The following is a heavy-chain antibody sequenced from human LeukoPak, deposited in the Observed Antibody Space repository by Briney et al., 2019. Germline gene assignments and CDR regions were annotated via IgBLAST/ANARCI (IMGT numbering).Heavy chain of an antibody. CDR2: IYTSGST. J-gene: IGHJ4*02. D-gene: IGHD6-13*01. Sequence: SETLSLTCTVSVDSISSYYWSWIRQPAGKGLEWIGRIYTSGSTNYNPSLKSRVTMSVDTSKNQFSLKLTSVTAADTAVYYCARDRYSSPTDWGQGTLVTVSS. CDR3: ARDRYSSPTD. V-gene: IGHV4-4*07. CDR1: VDSISSYY.